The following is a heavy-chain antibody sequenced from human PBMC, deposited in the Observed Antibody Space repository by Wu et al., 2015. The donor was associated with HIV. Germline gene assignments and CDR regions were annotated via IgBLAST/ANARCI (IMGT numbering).Heavy chain of an antibody. V-gene: IGHV1-69*13. D-gene: IGHD6-19*01. Sequence: QVQLVQSGVEVKKPGSSVKVSCKDSGGTYGIYVIWWVRQASGQGLEWMGRLIPKYGTTNYSPKLQGRLTITADETTNTAYMELANLRAEDTAVYYCASPGDGSAVAAQYYFDYWGQGTLVTVSS. CDR2: LIPKYGTT. CDR1: GGTYGIYV. CDR3: ASPGDGSAVAAQYYFDY. J-gene: IGHJ4*02.